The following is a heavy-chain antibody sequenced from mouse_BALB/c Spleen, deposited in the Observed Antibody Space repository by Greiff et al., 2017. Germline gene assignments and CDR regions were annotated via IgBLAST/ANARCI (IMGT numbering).Heavy chain of an antibody. CDR1: GFSLTSYG. CDR3: ASSTMITSYAMDY. J-gene: IGHJ4*01. D-gene: IGHD2-4*01. CDR2: IWAGGST. Sequence: QVQLQQSGPGLVAPSQSLSITCTVSGFSLTSYGVHWVRQPPGKGLEWLGVIWAGGSTNYNSALMSRLSISKDNSKSQVFLKMNSLQTDDTAMYYCASSTMITSYAMDYWGQGTSVTVSS. V-gene: IGHV2-9*02.